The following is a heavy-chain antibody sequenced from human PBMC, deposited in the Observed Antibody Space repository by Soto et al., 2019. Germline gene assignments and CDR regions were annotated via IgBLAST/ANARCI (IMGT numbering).Heavy chain of an antibody. J-gene: IGHJ4*02. CDR2: IIPVFGTP. D-gene: IGHD3-16*02. Sequence: QVQLVQSGAEVKETGSSVKVSCKSSGYIFKNYAVTWLRQAPGQGLEWMGGIIPVFGTPDYSQKFRGRVKITADESTRTVYMELRSLTSEDTAVYYCARHLYDYVWGSYRHWGQGTMVTVSS. CDR3: ARHLYDYVWGSYRH. V-gene: IGHV1-69*01. CDR1: GYIFKNYA.